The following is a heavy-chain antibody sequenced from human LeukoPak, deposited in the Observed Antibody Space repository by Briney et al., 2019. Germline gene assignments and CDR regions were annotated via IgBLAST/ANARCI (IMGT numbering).Heavy chain of an antibody. V-gene: IGHV3-74*01. CDR3: ARGAGAAVFDY. Sequence: HPGGSLRLSCAASGFTFSSYWMYWVRHAPGRGLVWVSRISGDGSNTNYADSVKGRFTISRDNAKNTVFLQMNSLGVDDTAMYYCARGAGAAVFDYWGQGTLVTVSS. CDR1: GFTFSSYW. J-gene: IGHJ4*02. CDR2: ISGDGSNT.